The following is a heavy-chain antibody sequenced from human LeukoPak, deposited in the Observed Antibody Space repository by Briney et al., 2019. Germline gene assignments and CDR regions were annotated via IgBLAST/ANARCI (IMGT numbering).Heavy chain of an antibody. Sequence: SETLSLTCTVSGGSISSYYWSWIRQPPGKGLEWIGYIYYSGSTNYNPSLKSRVTISVDTSKNQFSLSLSSVTAADTAVYYCARGNLVATLYFDYWGQGALVTVSS. J-gene: IGHJ4*02. CDR2: IYYSGST. V-gene: IGHV4-59*01. CDR3: ARGNLVATLYFDY. CDR1: GGSISSYY. D-gene: IGHD5-12*01.